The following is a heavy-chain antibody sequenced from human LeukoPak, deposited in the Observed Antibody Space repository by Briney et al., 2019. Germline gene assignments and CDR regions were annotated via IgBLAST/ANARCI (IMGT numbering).Heavy chain of an antibody. D-gene: IGHD5-18*01. J-gene: IGHJ4*02. CDR1: GYKFTGYY. V-gene: IGHV1-2*02. CDR2: INPNSGDS. Sequence: ASVKVSCKASGYKFTGYYMHWVRQAPGQGPEWMGWINPNSGDSHHAQKFQGRVTMTRDTSISTAYMELSRLRSDDTAVYYCAREIGGILVFDYWGQGTLVTVSS. CDR3: AREIGGILVFDY.